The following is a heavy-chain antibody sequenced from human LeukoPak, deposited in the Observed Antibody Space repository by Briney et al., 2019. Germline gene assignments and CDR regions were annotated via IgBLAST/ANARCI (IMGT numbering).Heavy chain of an antibody. J-gene: IGHJ3*02. CDR3: ARREYSSGWYGARNASDI. D-gene: IGHD6-19*01. CDR1: GGSISSYY. CDR2: IYYSGST. V-gene: IGHV4-59*08. Sequence: SETLSLTCTVSGGSISSYYWSWIRQPPGKGLEWIGYIYYSGSTNYNPSLKSRVTISVDTSKNQFSLKLSSVTAADTAVYYCARREYSSGWYGARNASDIWGQGTMVTVSS.